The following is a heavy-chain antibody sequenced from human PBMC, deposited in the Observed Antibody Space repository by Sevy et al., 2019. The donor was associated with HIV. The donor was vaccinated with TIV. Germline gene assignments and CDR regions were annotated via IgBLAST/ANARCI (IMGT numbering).Heavy chain of an antibody. CDR2: IYTSGVT. Sequence: SETLSLTCTVSGGSICTYYWSWIRQPAGKGLEHIGRIYTSGVTSYNPSLKSRIAMSIDTSKNQFSLKLTSVTATDTAVYYCARHDGLGYCADSYSEMSWYGPWGQGTLVTVSS. CDR3: ARHDGLGYCADSYSEMSWYGP. J-gene: IGHJ5*02. V-gene: IGHV4-4*07. D-gene: IGHD2-8*02. CDR1: GGSICTYY.